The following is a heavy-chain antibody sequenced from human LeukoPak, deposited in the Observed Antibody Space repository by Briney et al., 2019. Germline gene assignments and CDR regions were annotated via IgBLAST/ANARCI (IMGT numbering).Heavy chain of an antibody. J-gene: IGHJ4*02. CDR2: INPNSGAT. D-gene: IGHD1-7*01. Sequence: ASVKVCCKTSGYTLSDYCMHWVGQAPGQGLEWMGWINPNSGATTYAENFQGRVIMTRDTSISTAYMELTSLRSDDTALYYCARGVLRELRGFDYWGQGTLVTVSS. V-gene: IGHV1-2*02. CDR1: GYTLSDYC. CDR3: ARGVLRELRGFDY.